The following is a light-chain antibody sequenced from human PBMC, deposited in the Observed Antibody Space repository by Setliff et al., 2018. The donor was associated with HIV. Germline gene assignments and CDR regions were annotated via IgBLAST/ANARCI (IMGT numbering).Light chain of an antibody. CDR2: EVK. CDR3: CSYAGSSTYV. Sequence: QSALAQPASVSGSPGQAITISCTGNNGDIGTYDLVSWYQQHPGRAPKLTSLEVKRRPSGVSNRFSGSKSGTTASLTISGLQAEDEADYYCCSYAGSSTYVFGTGSKVTGL. CDR1: NGDIGTYDL. V-gene: IGLV2-23*02. J-gene: IGLJ1*01.